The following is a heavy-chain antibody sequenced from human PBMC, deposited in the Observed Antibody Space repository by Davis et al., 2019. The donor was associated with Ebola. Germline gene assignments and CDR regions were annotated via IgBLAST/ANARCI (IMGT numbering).Heavy chain of an antibody. J-gene: IGHJ4*02. CDR2: TYYNGQT. Sequence: PSETLSLTCTVSGDSINNGDYYWTWIRQPPGKGLEWIGHTYYNGQTYYRSSLKSPISMSLDMSKNQFSLKLNSLTATDTAVYYCARLWISYSYFDYWGQGTLVSVSS. CDR1: GDSINNGDYY. CDR3: ARLWISYSYFDY. D-gene: IGHD2-8*01. V-gene: IGHV4-30-4*08.